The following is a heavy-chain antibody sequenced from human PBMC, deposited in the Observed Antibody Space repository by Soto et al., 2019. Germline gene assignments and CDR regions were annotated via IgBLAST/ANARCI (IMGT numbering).Heavy chain of an antibody. CDR1: GGSTTYYY. CDR2: VYYTGDT. CDR3: ARERVAAV. D-gene: IGHD6-25*01. J-gene: IGHJ6*02. Sequence: PSETLSLTCTVSGGSTTYYYWSWIRQFPGKGLEWIGFVYYTGDTTYNPSLKSRVTMSIDTSKSQVSLGLTSVTAADTAVYYCARERVAAVWGQGTSVT. V-gene: IGHV4-59*01.